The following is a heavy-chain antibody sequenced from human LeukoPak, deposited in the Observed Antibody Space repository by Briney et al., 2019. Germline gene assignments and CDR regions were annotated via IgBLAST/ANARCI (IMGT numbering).Heavy chain of an antibody. J-gene: IGHJ4*02. V-gene: IGHV4-30-4*08. CDR1: GGSISSGDYY. Sequence: PSETLSLTCTVSGGSISSGDYYWRWIRQPPGKGLEWIGYIYYSRSTYYNPSLKSRVTISVDTSKNQFSLKLSSVTAADTAVYYCARDHCSSTSCYEGGFDYWGQGTLVTVSS. D-gene: IGHD2-2*01. CDR2: IYYSRST. CDR3: ARDHCSSTSCYEGGFDY.